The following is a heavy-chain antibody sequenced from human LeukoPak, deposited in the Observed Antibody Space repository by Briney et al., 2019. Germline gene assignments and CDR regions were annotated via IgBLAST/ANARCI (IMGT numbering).Heavy chain of an antibody. V-gene: IGHV3-53*01. CDR2: IYSGGST. CDR3: ARARYCSSGSCYWVDS. Sequence: PGGSLRLSCAASGIIVSSNYMSWVRQAPGKGLEWVSVIYSGGSTYYADSVKGRFTISRDNSKNMFYLQMNSLRAEDTAVYFCARARYCSSGSCYWVDSWGQGTLVTVSS. CDR1: GIIVSSNY. D-gene: IGHD2-15*01. J-gene: IGHJ5*01.